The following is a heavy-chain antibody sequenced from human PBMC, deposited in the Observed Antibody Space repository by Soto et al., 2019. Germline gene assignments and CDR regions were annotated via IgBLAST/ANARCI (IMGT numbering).Heavy chain of an antibody. D-gene: IGHD1-26*01. J-gene: IGHJ4*01. CDR2: INPGGGST. CDR1: GYNFTTYY. V-gene: IGHV1-46*01. CDR3: ARPTAVGATARYFFDY. Sequence: ASVKVSCKASGYNFTTYYIHWVRQAPGQGLEWMGVINPGGGSTNYAQKFKGRLTVTADTFTSTVYMELSSLTSEDTAVYYCARPTAVGATARYFFDYWGQGTLVTVSS.